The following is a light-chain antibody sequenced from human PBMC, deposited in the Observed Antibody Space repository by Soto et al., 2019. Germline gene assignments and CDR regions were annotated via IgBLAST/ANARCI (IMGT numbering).Light chain of an antibody. CDR2: AAS. J-gene: IGKJ2*01. V-gene: IGKV1-39*01. CDR1: QSITSY. CDR3: QQSYNIPYT. Sequence: DIQMTQSPSSLSASVGDRVTITCRASQSITSYINWYQHKPGKAPKLLIYAASNLQSGVPSRFSASGLGTDFTLTISGLQAEDFAVYYCQQSYNIPYTFGQGTKVDSK.